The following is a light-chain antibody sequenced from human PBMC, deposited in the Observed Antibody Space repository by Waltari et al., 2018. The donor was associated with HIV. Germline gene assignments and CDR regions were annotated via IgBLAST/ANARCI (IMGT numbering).Light chain of an antibody. V-gene: IGKV3-15*01. CDR3: QQYKSYPYT. CDR2: DAS. CDR1: QRVSSN. Sequence: EIVMTQSPATLSASPGERATLSCRASQRVSSNLAWYRQKPGQAPRLLIYDASTRATGIPARFSGSGSGTEFTLTISSLQPEDFATYYCQQYKSYPYTFGQGAKLEI. J-gene: IGKJ2*01.